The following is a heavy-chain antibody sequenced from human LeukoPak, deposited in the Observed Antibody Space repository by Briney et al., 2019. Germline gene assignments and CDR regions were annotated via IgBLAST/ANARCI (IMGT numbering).Heavy chain of an antibody. CDR1: GGSISSSSYC. D-gene: IGHD1-14*01. J-gene: IGHJ6*03. CDR3: ARQFSGPEQTYYYSYYMDV. CDR2: IYYSGST. Sequence: SETLSLTCTVSGGSISSSSYCWGWNRQPPGKGLEWIGSIYYSGSTYYNPSLKSPVTISVDTSKNQFSLKPSSMTAADTAVYYWARQFSGPEQTYYYSYYMDVWGKGTTVTVSS. V-gene: IGHV4-39*01.